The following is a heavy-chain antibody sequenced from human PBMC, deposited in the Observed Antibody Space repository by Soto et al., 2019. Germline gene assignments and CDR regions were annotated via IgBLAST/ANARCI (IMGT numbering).Heavy chain of an antibody. CDR2: INPNSGGT. V-gene: IGHV1-2*04. CDR1: GYTFTGYY. J-gene: IGHJ4*02. Sequence: ASVKVSCKASGYTFTGYYMHWVRQAPGQGLEWMGWINPNSGGTNYAQKFQGWVTMTRDTSISTAYMELSRLRSDDTAVYYCARGGLAVAGTGFDYFDYWGQGTLVTVSS. D-gene: IGHD6-19*01. CDR3: ARGGLAVAGTGFDYFDY.